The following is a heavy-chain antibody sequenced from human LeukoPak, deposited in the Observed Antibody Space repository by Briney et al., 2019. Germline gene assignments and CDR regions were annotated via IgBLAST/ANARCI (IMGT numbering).Heavy chain of an antibody. CDR2: INAGNGNT. CDR3: ARDRYYGSGSYNYFDY. V-gene: IGHV1-3*01. Sequence: ASVKVSCKASGYTFTSYTVHWVRQAPGQRLEWMGWINAGNGNTKYSQKFQGRVTITRDTSASTAYMDLSSLRSEDTAVYYCARDRYYGSGSYNYFDYWGQGTLVTVSS. D-gene: IGHD3-10*01. J-gene: IGHJ4*02. CDR1: GYTFTSYT.